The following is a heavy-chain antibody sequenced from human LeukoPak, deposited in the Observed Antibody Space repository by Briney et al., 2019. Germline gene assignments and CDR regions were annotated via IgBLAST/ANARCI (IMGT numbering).Heavy chain of an antibody. CDR2: IYSGGST. V-gene: IGHV3-53*01. Sequence: PGGSLRLPCSASGVTGSSYYMSWVRQVPGKGLEWVSIIYSGGSTHYADSVKGRFTISRDNSKNTLYLQMNSLRAEDTAVYYCARGLNTYDSSGFYLFWGQGTLVTVSS. J-gene: IGHJ4*02. CDR3: ARGLNTYDSSGFYLF. D-gene: IGHD3-22*01. CDR1: GVTGSSYY.